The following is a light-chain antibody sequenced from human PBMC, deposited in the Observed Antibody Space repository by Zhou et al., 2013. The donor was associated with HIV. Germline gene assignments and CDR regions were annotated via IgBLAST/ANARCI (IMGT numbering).Light chain of an antibody. V-gene: IGKV1-5*03. CDR3: QQYASYSQT. CDR1: QSINNW. J-gene: IGKJ1*01. Sequence: DIQMTQSPYTLSASVGDRVTITCRASQSINNWLAWYQQKSGKAPRVLISKASTLDTGVPSRFSGSGSGTEFTLTISGLQPDDFATYYCQQYASYSQTFGQGTKVDIK. CDR2: KAS.